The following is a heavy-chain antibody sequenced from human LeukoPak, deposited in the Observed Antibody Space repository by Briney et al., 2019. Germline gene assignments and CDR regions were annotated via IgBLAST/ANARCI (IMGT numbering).Heavy chain of an antibody. J-gene: IGHJ4*02. CDR3: ARLRWPRGGRSSFDY. V-gene: IGHV5-51*01. Sequence: GESLKISCKGSGYGFTSHWIGWVRQMPGKGLEWKGIVNPDDSDTIYSPSFQGQVTISADKSITTAYLQWSTLKASDTAMYYCARLRWPRGGRSSFDYWGQGALVTVSS. D-gene: IGHD3-10*01. CDR2: VNPDDSDT. CDR1: GYGFTSHW.